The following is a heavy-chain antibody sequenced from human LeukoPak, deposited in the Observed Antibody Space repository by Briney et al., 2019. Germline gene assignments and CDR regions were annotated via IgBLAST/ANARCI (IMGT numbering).Heavy chain of an antibody. V-gene: IGHV1-2*02. J-gene: IGHJ3*02. CDR3: ARHIVVVTPTLNDAFDI. Sequence: ASVKVSCKASGSTFTGYYMHWVRQAPGPGLEWMGWISPNRGGTNYAQKFQGRVTMTSDTSISTAYMEVSRLRSDDTAVYYCARHIVVVTPTLNDAFDIWGQGTMVTVSS. CDR2: ISPNRGGT. D-gene: IGHD2-21*02. CDR1: GSTFTGYY.